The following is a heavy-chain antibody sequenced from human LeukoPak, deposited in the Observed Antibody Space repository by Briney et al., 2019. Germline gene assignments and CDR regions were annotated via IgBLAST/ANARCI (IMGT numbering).Heavy chain of an antibody. D-gene: IGHD3-10*01. CDR3: AGRHHYGSGEQLGGYYFDY. J-gene: IGHJ4*02. V-gene: IGHV4-34*01. Sequence: SETLSLTCAVYGGSFSGYYWSWIRQPPGKGLEWIGEINHSGSTNYNPSLKSRVTISVDTSKNQFSLKLSSVTAADTAVYYCAGRHHYGSGEQLGGYYFDYWGQGTLVTVSS. CDR1: GGSFSGYY. CDR2: INHSGST.